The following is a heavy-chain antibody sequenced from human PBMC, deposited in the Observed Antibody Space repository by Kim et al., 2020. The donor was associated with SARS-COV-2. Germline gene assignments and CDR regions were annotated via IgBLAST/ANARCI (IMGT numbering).Heavy chain of an antibody. V-gene: IGHV4-59*01. D-gene: IGHD1-1*01. CDR2: IYYSGST. J-gene: IGHJ4*02. CDR1: GGSISSYY. Sequence: SETLSLTCTVSGGSISSYYWSWIRQPPGKGLEWIGYIYYSGSTNYNPSLKSRVTISVDTSKNQFSLKLSSVTAADTAVYYCARDATMGFYDYWGQGTLVT. CDR3: ARDATMGFYDY.